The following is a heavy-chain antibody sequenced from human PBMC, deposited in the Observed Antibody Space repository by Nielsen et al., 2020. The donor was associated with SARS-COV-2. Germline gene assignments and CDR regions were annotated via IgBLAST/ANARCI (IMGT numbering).Heavy chain of an antibody. CDR2: INNSGST. CDR3: VRVELLLEGVHWFDP. V-gene: IGHV4-30-4*01. D-gene: IGHD1-26*01. CDR1: GGSITSGDYF. J-gene: IGHJ5*02. Sequence: SETLSLTCTVSGGSITSGDYFWSWIRQPPGKGLEWIGYINNSGSTSYNPSLKSRLTISVDTSKNQFSLKLSSVTAADTAVYYCVRVELLLEGVHWFDPWGQGTLVTVSS.